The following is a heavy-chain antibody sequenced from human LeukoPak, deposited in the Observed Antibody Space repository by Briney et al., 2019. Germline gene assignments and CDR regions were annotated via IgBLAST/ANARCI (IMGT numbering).Heavy chain of an antibody. CDR2: ISANGGNT. CDR3: AKERASRLPFDY. Sequence: GGSLRLSCAASGFTFSNHGMNWVRQAPGKGLEWATAISANGGNTYYADSVKGRFTISRDNSKDTLFLQMNSLRAEDTAVYYCAKERASRLPFDYWGQGTLVTVSS. J-gene: IGHJ4*02. V-gene: IGHV3-23*01. D-gene: IGHD4-11*01. CDR1: GFTFSNHG.